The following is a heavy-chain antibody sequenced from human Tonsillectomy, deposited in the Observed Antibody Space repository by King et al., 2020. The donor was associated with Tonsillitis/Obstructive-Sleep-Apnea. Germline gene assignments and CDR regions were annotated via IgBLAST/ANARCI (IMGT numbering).Heavy chain of an antibody. V-gene: IGHV4-34*01. Sequence: VQLQQWGAGLLKPSETLSLTCAVSGGSFSGYCWSWIRQPAGKGLEWIGEIDHSGSTNYNPSLKSRVTISVDTSKNHFSLKLSSVTAADTAVYYCARRSQGVVPAPMFSYHYMDVWGKGTTVTVSS. CDR2: IDHSGST. CDR1: GGSFSGYC. D-gene: IGHD2-2*01. J-gene: IGHJ6*03. CDR3: ARRSQGVVPAPMFSYHYMDV.